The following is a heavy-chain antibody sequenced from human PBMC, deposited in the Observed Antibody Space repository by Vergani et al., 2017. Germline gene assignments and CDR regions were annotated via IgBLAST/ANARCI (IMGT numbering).Heavy chain of an antibody. Sequence: QLQLQESDPGLVKPSETLSLTCTDSGGSIRSTFYYWGWIRQPPGKGLEWIGTIYYSGSTYYNPSLKSRVTISVDTSKNQFSLKLNSVTAADTAVYYCARHKEQLVPGNYYYYYYMDVWGKGTTVTVSS. CDR3: ARHKEQLVPGNYYYYYYMDV. J-gene: IGHJ6*03. CDR1: GGSIRSTFYY. CDR2: IYYSGST. D-gene: IGHD6-13*01. V-gene: IGHV4-39*01.